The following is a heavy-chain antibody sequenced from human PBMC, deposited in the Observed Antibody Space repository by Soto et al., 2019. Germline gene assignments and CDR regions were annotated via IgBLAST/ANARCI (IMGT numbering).Heavy chain of an antibody. CDR2: ISAHNGNT. Sequence: QVHLVQSGAEVKKPGASVKVSCQGSGYAFTTYGITWVRQAPGQGLEWMGWISAHNGNTNYAQKRQGRVTVTRDTSTSTAYMELRSVRYDDTAVYYCARGRYGDYWGQGALVTVSS. D-gene: IGHD1-1*01. CDR1: GYAFTTYG. CDR3: ARGRYGDY. V-gene: IGHV1-18*01. J-gene: IGHJ4*02.